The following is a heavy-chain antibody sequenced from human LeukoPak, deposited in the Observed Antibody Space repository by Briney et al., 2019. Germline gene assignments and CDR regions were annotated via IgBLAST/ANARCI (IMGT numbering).Heavy chain of an antibody. CDR1: GYSISSGYY. V-gene: IGHV4-38-2*01. D-gene: IGHD1-26*01. CDR3: ARHLSRIWDLRGFDY. Sequence: SETLSLTCSFSGYSISSGYYWGWIRQPPGQGLEWIGNIYHSGSTYYNPSLKSRVTISVDTSKNQFSLKLSSVTAADTAVYYCARHLSRIWDLRGFDYWGQGTLVTVSS. J-gene: IGHJ4*02. CDR2: IYHSGST.